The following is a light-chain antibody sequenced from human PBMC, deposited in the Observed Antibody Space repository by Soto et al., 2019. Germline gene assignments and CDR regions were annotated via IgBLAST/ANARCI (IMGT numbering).Light chain of an antibody. CDR3: AAWEDSLDGYV. V-gene: IGLV1-44*01. J-gene: IGLJ1*01. CDR1: TSNIGSNT. CDR2: SNN. Sequence: QSVLTQPPSASGTPGQRVTISCSGSTSNIGSNTVNWYQQLPGTAPKLRMYSNNQRPSGVPDRFSGSKSGTSASLAISGLQSEDEADYYCAAWEDSLDGYVFGTGTKLTVL.